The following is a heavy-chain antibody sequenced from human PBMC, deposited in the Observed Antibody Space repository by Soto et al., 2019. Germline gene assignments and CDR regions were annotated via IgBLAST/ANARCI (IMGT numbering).Heavy chain of an antibody. J-gene: IGHJ4*02. D-gene: IGHD3-22*01. CDR3: ARQVGTMKVVVITVFDY. Sequence: NPSETLSLTCTVSGDSISTTSYYWGWIRQPPGKGLEWIGSIYYSGSTYYNPSLKSRVTMSIDTSKNQFSLNLTSVTAADTALYYCARQVGTMKVVVITVFDYWGQGTLVTVSS. V-gene: IGHV4-39*01. CDR1: GDSISTTSYY. CDR2: IYYSGST.